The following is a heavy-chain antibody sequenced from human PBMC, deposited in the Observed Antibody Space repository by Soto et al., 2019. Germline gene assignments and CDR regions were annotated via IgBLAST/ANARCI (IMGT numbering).Heavy chain of an antibody. CDR3: EGSWT. J-gene: IGHJ3*01. CDR1: GFTLTNYA. Sequence: EVQLLVSGGGSAQPGGSLRLSCEVSGFTLTNYAMSWVRQTPGKGLEWVSQISASGDRTYYADSVKGRFTISKDFSKNTLFLQMNSLRGEDSAVYYCEGSWTWDQGTMVTVSS. CDR2: ISASGDRT. D-gene: IGHD5-12*01. V-gene: IGHV3-23*01.